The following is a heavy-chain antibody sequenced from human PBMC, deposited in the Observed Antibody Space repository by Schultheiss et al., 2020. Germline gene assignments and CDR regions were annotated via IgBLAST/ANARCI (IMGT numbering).Heavy chain of an antibody. CDR2: IMNDGTST. D-gene: IGHD4-17*01. V-gene: IGHV3-74*03. CDR1: GFIFSSYW. J-gene: IGHJ4*02. CDR3: AKDISGDYPFDY. Sequence: GGSLRLSCAASGFIFSSYWMYWVRQAPGKGLVWVALIMNDGTSTKYADSVKGRFTISRDNARNTLYLQMNSLRTEDTALYYCAKDISGDYPFDYWGQGTLVTVSS.